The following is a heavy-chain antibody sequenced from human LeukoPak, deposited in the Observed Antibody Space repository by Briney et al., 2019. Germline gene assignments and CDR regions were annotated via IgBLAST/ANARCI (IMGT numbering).Heavy chain of an antibody. Sequence: GGSLRLSCAASGFTFSSYWMNWVRQAPGKGLVWVSRIASDGSSTYYADSVKGRFTISRDNSKNTLYLQMSSLRAEDTAVYYCANKLEDYYDSSGYYLDYWGQGTLVTVSS. CDR2: IASDGSST. CDR1: GFTFSSYW. V-gene: IGHV3-74*01. D-gene: IGHD3-22*01. J-gene: IGHJ4*02. CDR3: ANKLEDYYDSSGYYLDY.